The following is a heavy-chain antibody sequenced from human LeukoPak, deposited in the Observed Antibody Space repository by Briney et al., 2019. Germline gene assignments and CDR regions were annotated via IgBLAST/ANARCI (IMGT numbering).Heavy chain of an antibody. CDR1: GGSISSYY. CDR3: ARDRTNYYGSGTPSVYFDY. D-gene: IGHD3-10*01. Sequence: SETLSLTCTVSGGSISSYYWSWIRQPPGKGLEWIGYIYYSGSTNYNPSLKSRVTISVDTSKNQFSLKLSSVTAADTAVYYCARDRTNYYGSGTPSVYFDYWGQGTLVTVSS. J-gene: IGHJ4*02. CDR2: IYYSGST. V-gene: IGHV4-59*12.